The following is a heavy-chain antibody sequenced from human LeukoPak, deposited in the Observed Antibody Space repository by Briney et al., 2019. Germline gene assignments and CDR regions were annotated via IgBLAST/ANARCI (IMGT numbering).Heavy chain of an antibody. CDR1: GGPINNYY. V-gene: IGHV4-59*08. CDR3: ARHQKLTVDRYFDL. J-gene: IGHJ2*01. Sequence: SETLSLTCTVSGGPINNYYWSWIRQPPGKGLEWIGYIYYSGSTNYNPSLKSRVTISVDTSKNQFSLKLNSVTAADTAVYFCARHQKLTVDRYFDLWGRGTLVTVSS. CDR2: IYYSGST. D-gene: IGHD7-27*01.